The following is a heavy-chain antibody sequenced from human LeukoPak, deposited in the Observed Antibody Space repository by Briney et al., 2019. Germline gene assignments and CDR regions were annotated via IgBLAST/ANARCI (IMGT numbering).Heavy chain of an antibody. V-gene: IGHV1-2*02. Sequence: ASVKVSCKASGYTFTGYYMHWVRQAPGQGLEWMGWINPNSGGTNYAQKFQDRVTMTRDTSITTAYMDLSRLRSDDTAVYYCARGGKGDYSFWSGCQQLGYFNYWGQGTLVTVSS. J-gene: IGHJ4*02. CDR1: GYTFTGYY. D-gene: IGHD3-3*01. CDR2: INPNSGGT. CDR3: ARGGKGDYSFWSGCQQLGYFNY.